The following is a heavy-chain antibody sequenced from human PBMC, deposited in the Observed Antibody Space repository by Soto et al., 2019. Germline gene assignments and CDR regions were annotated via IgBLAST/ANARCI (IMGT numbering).Heavy chain of an antibody. V-gene: IGHV5-51*01. Sequence: GASLQIPCQGSGYSFTSYWIGWVSQMTGKGLVWQGIIYPGDSDTRYSSSFQGQVTISADKSISTAYLQWSSLKASDTAMYYCAGRGRVAAAGVGYWGPGTLVTFSS. CDR1: GYSFTSYW. D-gene: IGHD6-13*01. CDR3: AGRGRVAAAGVGY. CDR2: IYPGDSDT. J-gene: IGHJ4*02.